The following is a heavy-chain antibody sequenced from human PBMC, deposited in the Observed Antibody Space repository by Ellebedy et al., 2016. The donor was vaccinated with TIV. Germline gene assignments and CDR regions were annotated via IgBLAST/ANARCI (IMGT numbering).Heavy chain of an antibody. Sequence: GESLKISCAASGFTFSSYWMSWVRQAPGKGLEWVANIKQDGSEKYYVDSVKGRFTISRDNAKNSLCLQMNSLRAEDTAVYYCARVYDSIDYWGQGTLVTVSS. J-gene: IGHJ4*02. CDR2: IKQDGSEK. CDR1: GFTFSSYW. V-gene: IGHV3-7*01. CDR3: ARVYDSIDY. D-gene: IGHD3-22*01.